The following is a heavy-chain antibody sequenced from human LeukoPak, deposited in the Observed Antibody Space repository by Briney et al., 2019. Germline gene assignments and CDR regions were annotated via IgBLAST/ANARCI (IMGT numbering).Heavy chain of an antibody. D-gene: IGHD5-12*01. CDR1: GGSISSGGYY. CDR2: IYYSGST. CDR3: ARGPTTPYGMDV. J-gene: IGHJ6*02. Sequence: SQTLSLTCTVSGGSISSGGYYWSWIRQHPGKGLEWIGYIYYSGSTYYNPSLKSRVTISVDTSKNQFSLKLSSVTAADTAVYYCARGPTTPYGMDVWGQGTTVTVSS. V-gene: IGHV4-31*03.